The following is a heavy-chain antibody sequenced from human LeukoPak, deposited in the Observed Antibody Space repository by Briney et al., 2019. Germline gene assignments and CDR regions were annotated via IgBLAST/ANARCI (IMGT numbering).Heavy chain of an antibody. V-gene: IGHV3-23*01. CDR1: GFTFSSYA. CDR3: AKSNGAEWGDDVLRYFDWLPKPNWFDP. D-gene: IGHD3-9*01. J-gene: IGHJ5*02. CDR2: ISGSGGST. Sequence: PEGSLKLSCAASGFTFSSYAMSWVRQAPGKGLEWVSAISGSGGSTYYADSVKGRFTISRDNSKNTLYLQMNSLRAEDTAVYYCAKSNGAEWGDDVLRYFDWLPKPNWFDPWGQGTLVTVSS.